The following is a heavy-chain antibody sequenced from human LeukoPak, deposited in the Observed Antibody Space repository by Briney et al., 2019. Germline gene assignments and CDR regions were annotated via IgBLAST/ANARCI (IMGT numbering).Heavy chain of an antibody. Sequence: SETLSLTCTVSGGSISSGSYYWSWIRQPPGKGLEWIGYIYYSGSTNYNPSLKSRVTISVDTSKNRFSLKLSSVTAADTAVYYCARAYGLGSYPFDYWGQGTLVTVSS. J-gene: IGHJ4*02. V-gene: IGHV4-61*01. CDR3: ARAYGLGSYPFDY. CDR1: GGSISSGSYY. CDR2: IYYSGST. D-gene: IGHD3-10*01.